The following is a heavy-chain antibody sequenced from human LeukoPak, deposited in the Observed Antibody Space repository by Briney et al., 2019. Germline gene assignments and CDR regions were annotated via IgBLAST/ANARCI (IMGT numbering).Heavy chain of an antibody. D-gene: IGHD2-15*01. J-gene: IGHJ4*02. V-gene: IGHV1-46*03. CDR3: AREDCSGGSCYFRYFDY. CDR1: GYTFTSYH. CDR2: INPSGGST. Sequence: ASVKVSCKASGYTFTSYHMHWVRQAPGQGLEWMGIINPSGGSTSYAQKFQGRVTMTRDTSTSTVYMELSSLRSEDTAVYYCAREDCSGGSCYFRYFDYWGQGTLVTVSS.